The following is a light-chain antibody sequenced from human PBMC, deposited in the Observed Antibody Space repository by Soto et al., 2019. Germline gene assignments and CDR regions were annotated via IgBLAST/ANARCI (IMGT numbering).Light chain of an antibody. J-gene: IGKJ1*01. CDR2: DVS. Sequence: DIQMTQSPSTLPASVGARVTMSCRASQTVERWLAWYQQKPGKAPKLLISDVSTLERGVPSRFSGSGSATEFTLTISGLQSDDFATYDCHQYKDHVWTFGQGAKV. CDR3: HQYKDHVWT. CDR1: QTVERW. V-gene: IGKV1-5*01.